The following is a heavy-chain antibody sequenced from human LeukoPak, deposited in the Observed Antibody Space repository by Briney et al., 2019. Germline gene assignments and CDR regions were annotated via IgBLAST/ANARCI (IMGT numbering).Heavy chain of an antibody. Sequence: SETLSLTSTVSGGSISSYYWSWIRQPPGKRREWIGYIYYSGSTNYNPSLKSRVTISVDTSKNQFSLKLSSVIAADTAVYYCARGFAISIYFDYWGQATLVTV. CDR3: ARGFAISIYFDY. D-gene: IGHD5-24*01. CDR2: IYYSGST. V-gene: IGHV4-59*01. J-gene: IGHJ4*02. CDR1: GGSISSYY.